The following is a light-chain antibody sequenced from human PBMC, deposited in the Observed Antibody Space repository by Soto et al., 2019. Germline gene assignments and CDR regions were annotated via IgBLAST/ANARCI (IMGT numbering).Light chain of an antibody. CDR3: SSYTNINTRACV. CDR1: SNDIGGYNY. V-gene: IGLV2-14*01. Sequence: QSALTQPASVSESPGQSITISCTGTSNDIGGYNYVSWYQHHPGKAPKLMIYEVSNRPSGVSHRFSGSKSGNTASLTISGLQAEDEAEYYCSSYTNINTRACVFGTGTKLTVL. CDR2: EVS. J-gene: IGLJ1*01.